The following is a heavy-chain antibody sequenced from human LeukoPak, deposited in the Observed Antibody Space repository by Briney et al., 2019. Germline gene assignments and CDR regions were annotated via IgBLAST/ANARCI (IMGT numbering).Heavy chain of an antibody. CDR1: GYTFTSYD. CDR3: ARGMITMVRGALYNWFDP. D-gene: IGHD3-10*01. Sequence: GASVKVSCKASGYTFTSYDINWVRQATGQGLEWMGWMNPNSGNTGYAQKFQGRVTMTRNTSISTAYMELSSLRSEDTAVYYCARGMITMVRGALYNWFDPWGQGTLVTVSS. V-gene: IGHV1-8*01. CDR2: MNPNSGNT. J-gene: IGHJ5*02.